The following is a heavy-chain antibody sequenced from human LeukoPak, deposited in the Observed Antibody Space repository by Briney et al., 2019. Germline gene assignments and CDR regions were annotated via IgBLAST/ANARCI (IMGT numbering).Heavy chain of an antibody. J-gene: IGHJ4*02. D-gene: IGHD1-26*01. CDR1: GFTFDDYA. Sequence: GGSLRLSCAASGFTFDDYAMHWVRQAPGKGLEWVSGISWNSGSIGYADSVKGRFTISRDNAKNSLYLQMNSLRAEDTAVYYCARDLSVGSKPDLGFDYWGQGTLVTVSS. CDR2: ISWNSGSI. V-gene: IGHV3-9*01. CDR3: ARDLSVGSKPDLGFDY.